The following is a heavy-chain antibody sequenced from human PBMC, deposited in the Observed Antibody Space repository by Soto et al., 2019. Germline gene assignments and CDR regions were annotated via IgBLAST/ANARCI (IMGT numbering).Heavy chain of an antibody. CDR2: INPNSGGT. CDR1: GYTFTGYY. CDR3: ARDTRSSSWLNDYYFGMDV. V-gene: IGHV1-2*04. J-gene: IGHJ6*04. Sequence: ASVKVSCKASGYTFTGYYMHWVRQAPGQGLEWMGWINPNSGGTNYAQKVQGCVTMTRDTSISTAYMELSRLRPDDTAVYYCARDTRSSSWLNDYYFGMDVWGEATRETLCS. D-gene: IGHD6-13*01.